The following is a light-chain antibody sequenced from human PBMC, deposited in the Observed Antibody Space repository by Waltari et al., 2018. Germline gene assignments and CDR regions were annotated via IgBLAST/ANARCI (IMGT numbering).Light chain of an antibody. CDR1: ENIGSY. Sequence: DIQMTHSPSSLSASIGDRVPITCRASENIGSYLNWYQQRTGEAPKLLIYATSTLQTEVPSRFSGSGSRTDFTLTISSLQPEDFATYYCQHTFETPYSFGQGTKLESK. CDR3: QHTFETPYS. J-gene: IGKJ2*01. V-gene: IGKV1-39*01. CDR2: ATS.